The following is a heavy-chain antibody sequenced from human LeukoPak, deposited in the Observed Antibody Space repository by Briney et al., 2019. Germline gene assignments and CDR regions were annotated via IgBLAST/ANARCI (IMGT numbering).Heavy chain of an antibody. CDR3: ARVGYCSSTSCYIPPDY. Sequence: GGSLRLSCAASGFTFSSYWMSWVRQAPGKGLEWVANIKQDGSEKYYVDSVKGRFTISRDNAKNSLYLRMNSLRAEDTAVYYCARVGYCSSTSCYIPPDYWGQGTLVTVSS. D-gene: IGHD2-2*01. V-gene: IGHV3-7*01. CDR1: GFTFSSYW. CDR2: IKQDGSEK. J-gene: IGHJ4*02.